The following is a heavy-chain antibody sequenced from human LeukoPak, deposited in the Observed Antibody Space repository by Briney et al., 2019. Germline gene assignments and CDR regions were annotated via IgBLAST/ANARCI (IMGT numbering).Heavy chain of an antibody. CDR1: GFTFSSYA. D-gene: IGHD4-11*01. J-gene: IGHJ4*02. Sequence: PGGSLRLSCAASGFTFSSYAMSWVRQAPGKGLVWVSHINMVGSHTTYADSVKGRFTISRDNAKSTLYLQLNSLRAEDTAVYYCATDDYRGLGYWGQGTLVTVSS. CDR3: ATDDYRGLGY. V-gene: IGHV3-74*01. CDR2: INMVGSHT.